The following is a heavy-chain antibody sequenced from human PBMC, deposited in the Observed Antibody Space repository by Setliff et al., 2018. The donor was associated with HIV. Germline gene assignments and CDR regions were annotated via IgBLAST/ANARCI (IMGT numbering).Heavy chain of an antibody. J-gene: IGHJ1*01. CDR3: ARGADASGYFYREYFQH. Sequence: SVKVSCKASGVTFNYSFITWVRQAPGQGLEWMGGVVPTIHEATYAQRFQGRVTITADESATTVYMEMSGLTSEDTAIYYCARGADASGYFYREYFQHWGQGTLVTSPQ. V-gene: IGHV1-69*13. CDR2: VVPTIHEA. D-gene: IGHD3-22*01. CDR1: GVTFNYSF.